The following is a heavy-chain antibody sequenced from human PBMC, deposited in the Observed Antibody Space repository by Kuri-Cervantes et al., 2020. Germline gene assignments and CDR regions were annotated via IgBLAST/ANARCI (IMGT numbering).Heavy chain of an antibody. CDR2: INPNSGGT. CDR1: GYTFSGYY. Sequence: ASVQDSCKASGYTFSGYYMHWVRQAPGQELEWMGWINPNSGGTNDAQKFQGRVTMTRDTSISTAYMELSRLRSDDTAVYYCARSPGVTGTYYYYYMDVWGKGTTVTVSS. J-gene: IGHJ6*03. V-gene: IGHV1-2*02. D-gene: IGHD4-23*01. CDR3: ARSPGVTGTYYYYYMDV.